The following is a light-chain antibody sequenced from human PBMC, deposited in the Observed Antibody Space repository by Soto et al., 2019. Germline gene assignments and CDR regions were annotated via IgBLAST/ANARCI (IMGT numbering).Light chain of an antibody. CDR2: GAS. CDR3: QQYGSSPPT. J-gene: IGKJ1*01. V-gene: IGKV3-20*01. CDR1: QSVSSSY. Sequence: EIVLTQSPGPLSLSPGERATLSCRASQSVSSSYLAWYQQKPGQAPRLLIYGASSRATGIPDRFSGSGSGTDFTLTISRLEPEDFAVYYCQQYGSSPPTFGQGTNVEIK.